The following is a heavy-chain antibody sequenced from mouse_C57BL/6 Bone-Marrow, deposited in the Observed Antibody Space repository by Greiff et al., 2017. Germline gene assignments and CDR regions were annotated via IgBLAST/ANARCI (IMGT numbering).Heavy chain of an antibody. D-gene: IGHD6-1*01. CDR3: SRGTRVPHWFAT. J-gene: IGHJ3*01. Sequence: QVQLQQSVAELVRPGPSVQVSCKASGYAFANYSIDWVKQRPGQGLEWIGVINPGSGGTNYTEKFKGKATLTADKSSSTAYMQLSSLTSEDSAVYYCSRGTRVPHWFATRRQWALFTAS. CDR1: GYAFANYS. V-gene: IGHV1-54*01. CDR2: INPGSGGT.